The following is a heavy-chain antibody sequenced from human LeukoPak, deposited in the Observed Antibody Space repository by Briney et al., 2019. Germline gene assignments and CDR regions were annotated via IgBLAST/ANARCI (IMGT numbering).Heavy chain of an antibody. CDR2: ISSSGSTI. Sequence: GGSLRLSCAASGFTISSYEINWVRQAPGKGLEWVSYISSSGSTIYYADSVKGRFTISRDNAKNSLYLQVNSLRAEDTAVYYCAREVVSSGGSCYLCHWFDPWGQGTLVTVSS. V-gene: IGHV3-48*03. CDR3: AREVVSSGGSCYLCHWFDP. CDR1: GFTISSYE. J-gene: IGHJ5*02. D-gene: IGHD2-15*01.